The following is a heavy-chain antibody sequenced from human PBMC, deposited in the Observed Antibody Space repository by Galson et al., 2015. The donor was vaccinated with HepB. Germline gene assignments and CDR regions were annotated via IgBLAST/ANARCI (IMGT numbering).Heavy chain of an antibody. D-gene: IGHD3-3*01. V-gene: IGHV1-8*01. Sequence: SVKVSCKASGYTFTSYDINWVRQATGQGLEWMGWMNPNSGNTGYAQKFQGRVTMTRNTSISTAYMELSSLRSEDTAVYYCARRGSYYDFWSGYLYYFDYWGQGTLVTVSS. CDR2: MNPNSGNT. J-gene: IGHJ4*02. CDR3: ARRGSYYDFWSGYLYYFDY. CDR1: GYTFTSYD.